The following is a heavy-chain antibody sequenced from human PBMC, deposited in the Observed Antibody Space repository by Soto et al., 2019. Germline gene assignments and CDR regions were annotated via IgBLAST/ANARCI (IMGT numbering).Heavy chain of an antibody. Sequence: QVQLQESGPGLVKPSQTLSLTCTVSGGSISSGGYYWSWIRQHPGKGLEWIGYIYYSGSTYYNPSLKSRVTISVDPSKNQFSLKLSSVTAADTAVYYCARCGGGRRGTMVRGAAFGYWGQGTLVTVSS. CDR2: IYYSGST. D-gene: IGHD3-10*01. J-gene: IGHJ4*02. V-gene: IGHV4-31*03. CDR1: GGSISSGGYY. CDR3: ARCGGGRRGTMVRGAAFGY.